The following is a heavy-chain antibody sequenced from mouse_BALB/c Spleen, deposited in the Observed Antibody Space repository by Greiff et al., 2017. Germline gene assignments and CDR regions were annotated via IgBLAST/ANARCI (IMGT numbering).Heavy chain of an antibody. Sequence: EVKLVESGPGLVKPSQSLSLTCTVTGYSINSDYAWNWIRQLPGNQLEWMGYMSYSGNTSYNPSLKRRISITRDTAKNQFFLQLNSETTEDTATYYCAIITTATSCAYWGQGTLVTVSA. CDR1: GYSINSDYA. V-gene: IGHV3-2*02. CDR2: MSYSGNT. CDR3: AIITTATSCAY. J-gene: IGHJ3*01. D-gene: IGHD1-2*01.